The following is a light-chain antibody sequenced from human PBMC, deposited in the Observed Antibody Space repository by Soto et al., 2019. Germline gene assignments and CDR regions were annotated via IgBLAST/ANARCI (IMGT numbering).Light chain of an antibody. V-gene: IGKV3-20*01. CDR2: GAS. CDR1: QSFSRSY. CDR3: QQYGRSLYT. J-gene: IGKJ2*01. Sequence: EIVVTQSPGTLSLSPGERANRSCRASQSFSRSYLAWYQKKPGPAPRLLIYGASSMGTGIPDRVSGSGSGTDFTLTISRLEPEDFSVYYCQQYGRSLYTFGQGTKLEIK.